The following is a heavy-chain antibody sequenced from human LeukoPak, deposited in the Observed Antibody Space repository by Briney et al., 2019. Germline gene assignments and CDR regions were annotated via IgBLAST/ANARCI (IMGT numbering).Heavy chain of an antibody. V-gene: IGHV3-53*05. Sequence: PGGSLRLSCAASGFTVSSNYMTWVRQAPGKGLEWVSLIYSGGSTYYADSVKGRFTISRDNSKNTLYLQMNSLRAEDTAVYYCAKPYLCGGDCHFDYWGQGTLVTVSS. CDR1: GFTVSSNY. D-gene: IGHD2-21*02. J-gene: IGHJ4*02. CDR3: AKPYLCGGDCHFDY. CDR2: IYSGGST.